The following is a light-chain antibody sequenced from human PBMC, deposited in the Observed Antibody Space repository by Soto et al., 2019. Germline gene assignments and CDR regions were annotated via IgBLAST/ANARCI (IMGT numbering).Light chain of an antibody. V-gene: IGKV1-9*01. CDR1: QGISSY. CDR3: QQYNNWPRT. J-gene: IGKJ1*01. Sequence: DIQLTQSPSFLSASVGDRVTITCLASQGISSYLAWYQQKPGKAPKLLIYGASTRATGIPARFSGSGSGTEFTLTISSLQSEDFAVYYCQQYNNWPRTFGQGTKVDIK. CDR2: GAS.